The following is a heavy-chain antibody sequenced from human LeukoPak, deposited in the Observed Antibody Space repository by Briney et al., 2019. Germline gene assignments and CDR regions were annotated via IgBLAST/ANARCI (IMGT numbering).Heavy chain of an antibody. Sequence: GGSLRLSCAASGFTFSYYAMSWVRRAPGKGLEWVSAISGSGDSTHYADSVKGRFTISRDNSKITLSLQMNSLRAEDTAVYYCARHCSSTSCYLDYWGQGTLVTVSS. V-gene: IGHV3-23*01. D-gene: IGHD2-2*01. CDR2: ISGSGDST. CDR3: ARHCSSTSCYLDY. CDR1: GFTFSYYA. J-gene: IGHJ4*02.